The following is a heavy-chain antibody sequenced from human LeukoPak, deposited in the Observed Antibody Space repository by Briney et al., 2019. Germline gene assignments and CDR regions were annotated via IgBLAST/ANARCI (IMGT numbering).Heavy chain of an antibody. J-gene: IGHJ4*02. V-gene: IGHV5-51*01. Sequence: GESLKISCKGSGYSFTSYWIGWVRQMPGKGLEWMGIIYPGDSDTRYSPSFQGQVTISADKSISTAYLQWSSLKASDTAMYYCASPHWGHGSGSPALDYWGQGTLVTVSS. CDR1: GYSFTSYW. CDR2: IYPGDSDT. CDR3: ASPHWGHGSGSPALDY. D-gene: IGHD6-19*01.